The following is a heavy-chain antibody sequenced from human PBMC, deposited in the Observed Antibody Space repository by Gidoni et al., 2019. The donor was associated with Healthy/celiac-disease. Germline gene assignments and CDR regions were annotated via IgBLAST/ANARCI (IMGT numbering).Heavy chain of an antibody. Sequence: QITLKESGPTLVKPTQTLTLTCTFSGFSLSTSGVGVGWIRQPPGKALEWLALIYWDDDKRYSPSLKSRLTITKDTSKNQVVLTMTNMDPVDTATYYCAHSLWNYYGSGTPGAFDYWGQGTLVTVSS. CDR2: IYWDDDK. J-gene: IGHJ4*02. D-gene: IGHD3-10*01. CDR3: AHSLWNYYGSGTPGAFDY. CDR1: GFSLSTSGVG. V-gene: IGHV2-5*02.